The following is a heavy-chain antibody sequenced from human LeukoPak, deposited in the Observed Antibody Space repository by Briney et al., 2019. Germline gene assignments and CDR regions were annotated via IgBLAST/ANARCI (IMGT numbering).Heavy chain of an antibody. Sequence: AGGSLRLSCAASGFTFSSYSMNWVRQAPGKGLEWVSSISSSSSYIYYADSVKGRFTISRDNAKNSLYLQMNSLRAEDTAVYYCAIAMTTDLFYWGQGTLVTVSS. CDR1: GFTFSSYS. CDR2: ISSSSSYI. J-gene: IGHJ4*02. CDR3: AIAMTTDLFY. D-gene: IGHD4-11*01. V-gene: IGHV3-21*01.